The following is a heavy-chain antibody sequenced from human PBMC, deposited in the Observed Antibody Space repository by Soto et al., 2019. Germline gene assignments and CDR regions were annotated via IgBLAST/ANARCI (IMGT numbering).Heavy chain of an antibody. CDR1: GFTFSSYA. Sequence: EVQLLESGGGLVQPGGSLRLSCAASGFTFSSYAMSWVRQAPGKGLEWVSAISGSGGSTYYADSVKGRFTISRDNSKNTLYLQMNSLRAEVTAVYYCATRDSSGYLIYFDYWGQGTLVTVSS. V-gene: IGHV3-23*01. D-gene: IGHD3-22*01. J-gene: IGHJ4*02. CDR2: ISGSGGST. CDR3: ATRDSSGYLIYFDY.